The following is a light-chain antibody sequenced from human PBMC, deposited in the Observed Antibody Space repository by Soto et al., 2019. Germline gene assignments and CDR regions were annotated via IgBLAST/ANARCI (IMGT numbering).Light chain of an antibody. CDR1: QSISSY. J-gene: IGKJ4*01. Sequence: DIQMTQSPSSLSASVGDRVTITCRASQSISSYLNWYQQKPGKAPKLLIYAASSLQSGVPSRFSGSGPGTDFTLTISSLQPEDFATYYCQQSYSTPITFGGGTKVDIK. CDR3: QQSYSTPIT. CDR2: AAS. V-gene: IGKV1-39*01.